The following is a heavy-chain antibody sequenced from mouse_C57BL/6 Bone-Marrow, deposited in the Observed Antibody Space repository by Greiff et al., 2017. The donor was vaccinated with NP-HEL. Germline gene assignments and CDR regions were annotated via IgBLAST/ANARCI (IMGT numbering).Heavy chain of an antibody. Sequence: QVQLQQPGAELVKPGASVKMSCKASGYTFTSYWITWVKQRPGQGLEWIGDIYPGSGSTNYNEKFKSKATLTVDTSSSTAYMQLSSLKAEDAEGDECEKRGGYGEDGGDDGGKGT. CDR2: IYPGSGST. CDR3: EKRGGYGEDGGDD. CDR1: GYTFTSYW. D-gene: IGHD1-1*02. J-gene: IGHJ4*01. V-gene: IGHV1-55*01.